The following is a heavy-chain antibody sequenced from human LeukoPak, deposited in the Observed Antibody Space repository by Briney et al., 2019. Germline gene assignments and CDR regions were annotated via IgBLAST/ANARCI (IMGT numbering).Heavy chain of an antibody. D-gene: IGHD6-25*01. CDR1: GGSISSGDCY. Sequence: SQTLSLTCTVSGGSISSGDCYWSWIRQPPGKGLEWIGYIYYSGTTYYNPSLKSRVTISVDTSKNQFSLKLSSVTAADTAVYYCARVEAASNVFFDYWGQGTLVTVSS. CDR3: ARVEAASNVFFDY. J-gene: IGHJ4*02. V-gene: IGHV4-30-4*08. CDR2: IYYSGTT.